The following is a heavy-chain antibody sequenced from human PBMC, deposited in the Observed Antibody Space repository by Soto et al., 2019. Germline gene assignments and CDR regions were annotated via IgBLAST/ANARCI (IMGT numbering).Heavy chain of an antibody. V-gene: IGHV1-69*13. CDR2: IVPIYRTA. J-gene: IGHJ4*02. CDR1: GGTFSSYR. D-gene: IGHD6-13*01. Sequence: SVKVSCKASGGTFSSYRFNWVRQARGQGLEWLGGIVPIYRTADYAQKFQGRVTITADESTRTVYMELSSLKSQDTALYYCARDYGAKLSSSWGQGTLVTVSS. CDR3: ARDYGAKLSSS.